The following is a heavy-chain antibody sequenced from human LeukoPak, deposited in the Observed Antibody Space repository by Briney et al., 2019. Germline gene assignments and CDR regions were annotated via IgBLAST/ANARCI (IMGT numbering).Heavy chain of an antibody. CDR1: GFSFSSSG. CDR2: IDTSSTTK. V-gene: IGHV3-48*01. CDR3: AGPLGSPYFHH. Sequence: QSGGSLRLSCAASGFSFSSSGMNWVRQAPGKGLEWVSYIDTSSTTKNYADSVKGRFTISRDNAKNSLYLQMNSLRVEDTAVYYCAGPLGSPYFHHWGQGTLVTVSS. D-gene: IGHD3-10*01. J-gene: IGHJ1*01.